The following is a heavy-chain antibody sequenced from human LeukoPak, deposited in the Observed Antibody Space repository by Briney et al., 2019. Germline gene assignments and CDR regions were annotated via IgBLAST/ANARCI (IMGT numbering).Heavy chain of an antibody. CDR2: IYTSGST. J-gene: IGHJ4*02. CDR1: GGAISSGSYY. CDR3: AREHYDILTGYPDYFDY. V-gene: IGHV4-61*02. D-gene: IGHD3-9*01. Sequence: TLSLTCTVSGGAISSGSYYWSWIRQPAGKGLEWIGRIYTSGSTNYNPSLKSRVTISVDTSKNQFSLKLSSVTAADTAVYYCAREHYDILTGYPDYFDYWGQGTLVTVSS.